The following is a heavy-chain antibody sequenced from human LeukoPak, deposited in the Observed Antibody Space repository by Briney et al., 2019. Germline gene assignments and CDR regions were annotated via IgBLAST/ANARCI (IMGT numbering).Heavy chain of an antibody. V-gene: IGHV3-30*01. Sequence: GGSLRLSCAASGFTFSSYAMHWDRQAPGKGLEWVAVISYDGSNKYYADSVKGRFTISRDNSKNTLYLQMNSLRAEDTAVYYCAMPYSSGAFDIWGQGTMVTVSS. CDR3: AMPYSSGAFDI. CDR2: ISYDGSNK. CDR1: GFTFSSYA. D-gene: IGHD6-19*01. J-gene: IGHJ3*02.